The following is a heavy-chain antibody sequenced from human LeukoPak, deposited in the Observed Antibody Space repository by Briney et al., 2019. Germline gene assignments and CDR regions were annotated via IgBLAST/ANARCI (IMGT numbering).Heavy chain of an antibody. J-gene: IGHJ5*02. V-gene: IGHV1-2*02. Sequence: ASVKVSCKASGYTFTGYYIHWVRQAPGQGLEWMGWINSNSGGTNYAQKFQGRVTVTRDTSIRTTYMELSSLRSDDTAVYFCARGGTYNRFDPWGQGTLVTVSS. CDR2: INSNSGGT. CDR3: ARGGTYNRFDP. D-gene: IGHD3-16*01. CDR1: GYTFTGYY.